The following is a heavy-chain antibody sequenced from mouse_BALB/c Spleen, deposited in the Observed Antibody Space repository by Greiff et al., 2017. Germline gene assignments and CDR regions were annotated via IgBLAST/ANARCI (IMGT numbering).Heavy chain of an antibody. CDR3: ARKVLRNYFDY. D-gene: IGHD1-1*01. Sequence: DVKLVESGGGLVKPGGSLKLSCAASGFTFSSYAMSWVRQSPEKRLEWVAEISSGGSYTYYPDTVTGRFTISRDNAKNTLYLEMSSLRSEDTAMYYCARKVLRNYFDYWGQGTTLTVSS. CDR1: GFTFSSYA. V-gene: IGHV5-9-4*01. CDR2: ISSGGSYT. J-gene: IGHJ2*01.